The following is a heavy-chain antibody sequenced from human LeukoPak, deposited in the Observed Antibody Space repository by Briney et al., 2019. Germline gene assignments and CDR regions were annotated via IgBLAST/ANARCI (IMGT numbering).Heavy chain of an antibody. CDR3: AGDGADFWSGYYTPWYFDY. CDR2: INHSGST. J-gene: IGHJ4*02. D-gene: IGHD3-3*01. CDR1: GGSFSGYY. V-gene: IGHV4-34*01. Sequence: SETLSLTCAVYGGSFSGYYWSWIRQPPGKGLEWIGEINHSGSTNYNPSLKSRVTISVDTSKNQFSLKLSSVTAADTAVYYCAGDGADFWSGYYTPWYFDYWGQGTLVTVSS.